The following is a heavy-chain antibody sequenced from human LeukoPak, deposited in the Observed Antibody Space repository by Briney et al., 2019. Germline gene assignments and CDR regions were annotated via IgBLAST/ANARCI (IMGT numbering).Heavy chain of an antibody. D-gene: IGHD3-3*01. CDR1: GCTFSGYA. J-gene: IGHJ4*02. Sequence: GGSVRLSCAASGCTFSGYAMSWVRQAPGEGLEWVSAISGGGGSTYYADSVKGRFTISRDNSKNTLYLQMNSLRAEDTAVYYCAKLGLLFLEWFHSYYFDYWGQGTLGTVSS. CDR3: AKLGLLFLEWFHSYYFDY. CDR2: ISGGGGST. V-gene: IGHV3-23*01.